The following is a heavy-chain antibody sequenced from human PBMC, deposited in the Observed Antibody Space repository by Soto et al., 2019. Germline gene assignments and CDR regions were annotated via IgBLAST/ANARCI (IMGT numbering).Heavy chain of an antibody. CDR2: IYYSGST. Sequence: SETLSLTCTVSNGSLSSNYWSWIRQSPGKGLEWIGNIYYSGSTNYNPSLKSRVTMSVDASKNQFTLKLSSVTAADTGVYFCARYFMVPVDFFDYWGQGTPVTVSS. J-gene: IGHJ4*02. CDR3: ARYFMVPVDFFDY. CDR1: NGSLSSNY. D-gene: IGHD3-10*01. V-gene: IGHV4-59*01.